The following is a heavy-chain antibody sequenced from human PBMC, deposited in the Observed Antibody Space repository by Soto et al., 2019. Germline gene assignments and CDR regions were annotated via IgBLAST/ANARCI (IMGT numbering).Heavy chain of an antibody. CDR3: AREGFSDAFDI. V-gene: IGHV3-13*01. CDR2: IGTAGDT. J-gene: IGHJ3*02. D-gene: IGHD3-3*01. CDR1: GFTFSSYD. Sequence: GGSLRLSCAASGFTFSSYDMHWVRQATGKGLEWVSAIGTAGDTYYPGSVKGRFTISRENAKNSLYLQMNSLRAGDTAVYYCAREGFSDAFDIWGQGTMVTVSS.